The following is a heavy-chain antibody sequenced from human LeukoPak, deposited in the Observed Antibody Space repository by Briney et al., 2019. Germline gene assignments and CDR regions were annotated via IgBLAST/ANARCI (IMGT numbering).Heavy chain of an antibody. D-gene: IGHD3-3*01. CDR3: AREGHDFWSDSRGWFDP. Sequence: SETLSLTCTVSAGSITSHDYYWSWIRQAPGKGLEWIGYTHNSGSTFYNPSLKSRFTISVDTSKNQFSLKVRSVTATDTAVYYCAREGHDFWSDSRGWFDPWGPGTLVTDSS. CDR2: THNSGST. J-gene: IGHJ5*02. V-gene: IGHV4-30-4*01. CDR1: AGSITSHDYY.